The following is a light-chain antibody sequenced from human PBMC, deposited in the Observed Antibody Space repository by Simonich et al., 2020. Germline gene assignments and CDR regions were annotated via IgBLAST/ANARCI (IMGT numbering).Light chain of an antibody. Sequence: QSALTQPASVSGSPGQSITISCTGTSSDVGGYNYVSWYQTHPGKAPKFMIYDVSKRPSGVSNRFSGSKSGNTASLTSSGLQAEDEADYYCSSYTSSSTLVVFGGGTKLTVL. V-gene: IGLV2-14*01. J-gene: IGLJ2*01. CDR2: DVS. CDR3: SSYTSSSTLVV. CDR1: SSDVGGYNY.